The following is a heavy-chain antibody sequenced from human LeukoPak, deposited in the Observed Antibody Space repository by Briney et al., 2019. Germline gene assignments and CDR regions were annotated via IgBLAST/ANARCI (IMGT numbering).Heavy chain of an antibody. D-gene: IGHD5-18*01. V-gene: IGHV1-69*13. J-gene: IGHJ6*03. CDR2: IIPIFGTA. CDR3: ARDVDTAMVGGDLRYYYYYVDV. CDR1: GGTFSSYA. Sequence: GASVKVSCKASGGTFSSYAISWVRQAPGQGLEWMGGIIPIFGTANYAQKFQGRVTITADESTSTAYMELSSLRSEDTAVYYCARDVDTAMVGGDLRYYYYYVDVWGKGTTVTVSS.